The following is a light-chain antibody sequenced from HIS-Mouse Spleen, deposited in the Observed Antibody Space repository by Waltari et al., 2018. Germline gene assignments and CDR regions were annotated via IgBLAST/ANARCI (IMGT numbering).Light chain of an antibody. V-gene: IGLV3-21*03. CDR3: QVWDSSSDHVV. CDR1: NIGSKS. J-gene: IGLJ2*01. Sequence: SYVLTQPPSVSVAPGKTARITCGGNNIGSKSVHWYQQKPGQAPVLVCYDDSDRPSGSPERFSGSNSGNTATLTISRVEAGDEADYYCQVWDSSSDHVVFGGGTKLTVL. CDR2: DDS.